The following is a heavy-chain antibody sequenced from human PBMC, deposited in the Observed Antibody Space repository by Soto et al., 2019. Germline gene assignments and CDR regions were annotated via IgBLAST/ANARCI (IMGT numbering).Heavy chain of an antibody. CDR1: GGSFSGYY. J-gene: IGHJ4*02. D-gene: IGHD2-15*01. CDR2: INHSGST. V-gene: IGHV4-34*01. Sequence: QVQLQQWGAGLLKPSETLSLTCAVYGGSFSGYYWSWIRQPPGKGLEWIGEINHSGSTNYNPSLKSRVTISVDTAMNQFSLKLSSVTAADAAVYYCARVGNPRYCSGCSCYHFDYWGQGTLVTVSS. CDR3: ARVGNPRYCSGCSCYHFDY.